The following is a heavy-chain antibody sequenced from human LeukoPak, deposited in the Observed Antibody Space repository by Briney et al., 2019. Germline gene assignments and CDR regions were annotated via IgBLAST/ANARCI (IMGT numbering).Heavy chain of an antibody. CDR2: IRYDGSNK. J-gene: IGHJ4*02. V-gene: IGHV3-30*02. Sequence: HPGGSLRLSCAASGFTFSSYGMHWVRQAPGKGLEWVAFIRYDGSNKYYADSVKGRFTISRDNSKNTLYLQMNSLRAEDTAVYYCARARVHQDGSGSFVIPTFDYWGQGTLVTVSS. CDR3: ARARVHQDGSGSFVIPTFDY. D-gene: IGHD3-10*01. CDR1: GFTFSSYG.